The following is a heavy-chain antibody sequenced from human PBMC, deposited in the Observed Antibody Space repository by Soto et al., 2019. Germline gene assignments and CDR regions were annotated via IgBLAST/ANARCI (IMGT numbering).Heavy chain of an antibody. CDR3: ARDSGNFPYSSSPSAFDI. CDR1: GFTFSSYS. J-gene: IGHJ3*02. Sequence: EVQLVESGGGLVQPGGSLRLSCAASGFTFSSYSMNWVRQAPGKGLEWVSYISSSSSTIYYADSVKGRFTISRDNAKNSLDLQMNSLRAEDTAVYYCARDSGNFPYSSSPSAFDIWGQGTMVTVSS. D-gene: IGHD6-6*01. V-gene: IGHV3-48*01. CDR2: ISSSSSTI.